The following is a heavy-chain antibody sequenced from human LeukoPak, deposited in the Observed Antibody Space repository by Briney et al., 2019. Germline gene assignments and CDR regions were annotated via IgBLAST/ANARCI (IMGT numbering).Heavy chain of an antibody. Sequence: GGSLRLSCAASGFTFDDYAMHWVRQAPGKGLEWVSGISWNSGSIGYADSVKGRFTISRDNAKNSLYLQMNSLRAEDTAVYYCARDGGDCSSTSCYPNWFDPWGQGTLVTVSS. CDR2: ISWNSGSI. D-gene: IGHD2-2*03. CDR1: GFTFDDYA. V-gene: IGHV3-9*01. J-gene: IGHJ5*02. CDR3: ARDGGDCSSTSCYPNWFDP.